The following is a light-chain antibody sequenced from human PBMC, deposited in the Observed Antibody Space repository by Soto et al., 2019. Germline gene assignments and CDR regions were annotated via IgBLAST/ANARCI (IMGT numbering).Light chain of an antibody. V-gene: IGLV2-14*01. CDR3: NSYTSKSTGV. J-gene: IGLJ1*01. CDR2: EVS. Sequence: QSVLTQPASVSGSPGQSITISCTGTSSDVGGYNYVSWYQQHPGKAPKHIIYEVSNRPSGVSNCFSGSKSGNTAALTISGLQAEDEADYYCNSYTSKSTGVFATGTKLTVL. CDR1: SSDVGGYNY.